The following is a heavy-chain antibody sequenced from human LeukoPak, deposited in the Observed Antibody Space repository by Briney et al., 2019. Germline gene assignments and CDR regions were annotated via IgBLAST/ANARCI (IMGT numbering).Heavy chain of an antibody. V-gene: IGHV4-59*08. CDR2: IYYSGST. D-gene: IGHD6-19*01. CDR1: GDSISSYY. J-gene: IGHJ4*02. CDR3: ARHGSRGWYGLNY. Sequence: SETLSLTCNVSGDSISSYYWSWIRQPPGKGLEWIGYIYYSGSTDHNPSLKSRVAMSIDTSKNQFSLNLTSVTDADTALYYCARHGSRGWYGLNYWGQGTLVTVSP.